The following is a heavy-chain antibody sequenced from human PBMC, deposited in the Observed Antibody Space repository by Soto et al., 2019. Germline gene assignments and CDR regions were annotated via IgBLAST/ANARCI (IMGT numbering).Heavy chain of an antibody. D-gene: IGHD4-17*01. CDR2: IYSSGST. J-gene: IGHJ6*02. Sequence: PSETLSLTCTVSYGSISSYYWSWIRQPAGSGLEWIGRIYSSGSTNYNPSLKSRITMSVDTSKNQFSLNLTSVTAADTAVYYCARGWDGASNTFDKGMDVWGQGTTVTVSS. V-gene: IGHV4-4*07. CDR3: ARGWDGASNTFDKGMDV. CDR1: YGSISSYY.